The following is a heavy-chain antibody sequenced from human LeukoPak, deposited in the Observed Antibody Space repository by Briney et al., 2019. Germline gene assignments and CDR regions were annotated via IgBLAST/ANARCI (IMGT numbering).Heavy chain of an antibody. V-gene: IGHV4-34*01. J-gene: IGHJ3*02. CDR1: GGSFSGYY. CDR2: INHSGST. CDR3: ARAVRDRKYGYAFDI. Sequence: SETLSLTCAVYGGSFSGYYWSWIRQPPGKGLEWIGEINHSGSTNYKPSLRSRVTISVDTSKNQFSLKLHSVTAADTAVYYCARAVRDRKYGYAFDIWGQGTMVTVSS. D-gene: IGHD4-17*01.